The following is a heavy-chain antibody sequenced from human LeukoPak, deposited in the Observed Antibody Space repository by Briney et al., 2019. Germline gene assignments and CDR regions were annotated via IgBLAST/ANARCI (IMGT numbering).Heavy chain of an antibody. CDR1: GYTFTSYY. V-gene: IGHV1-46*01. CDR2: INPSGGST. D-gene: IGHD3-22*01. Sequence: ASVKVSCKASGYTFTSYYMHWVRQAPGQGLEWMAIINPSGGSTSYAQKFQGRVTMTRDTSTSTVYMELSSLRSDDTAVYYCARDEGYDSSGFPSDYWGQGTLVTVSS. CDR3: ARDEGYDSSGFPSDY. J-gene: IGHJ4*02.